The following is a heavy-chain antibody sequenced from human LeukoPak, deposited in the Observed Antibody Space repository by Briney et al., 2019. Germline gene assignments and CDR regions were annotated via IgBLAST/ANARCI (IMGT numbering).Heavy chain of an antibody. V-gene: IGHV3-30*03. CDR2: ISYDGSNK. J-gene: IGHJ4*02. D-gene: IGHD6-19*01. CDR1: GFTFSSYG. Sequence: PGGSLRFSCAASGFTFSSYGMHWVRQAPGKGLEWVAVISYDGSNKYYADSVKGRFTISRDNSKNTLYLQMNSLRDEDTAVYYCARWFTSGRGFFDYWGQGILVTVSS. CDR3: ARWFTSGRGFFDY.